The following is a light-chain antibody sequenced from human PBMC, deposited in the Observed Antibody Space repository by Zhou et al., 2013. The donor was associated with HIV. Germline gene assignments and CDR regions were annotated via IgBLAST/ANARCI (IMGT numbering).Light chain of an antibody. CDR3: QQRSDWPPQ. V-gene: IGKV3-11*01. CDR2: DAS. J-gene: IGKJ1*01. CDR1: RSVSSK. Sequence: EIVLTQSPGTLSLSPGERATLSCWASRSVSSKLAWYQQKPGQSPRLLIYDASNRATDIPARFSGSGSGTDFTLTISSLEPEDFAVYYCQQRSDWPPQFGPGTKVEIK.